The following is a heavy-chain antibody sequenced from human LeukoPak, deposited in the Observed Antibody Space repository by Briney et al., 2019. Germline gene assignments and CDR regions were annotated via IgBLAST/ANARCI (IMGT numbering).Heavy chain of an antibody. J-gene: IGHJ4*02. CDR3: ARGGGYASPIGH. CDR2: IYHSGST. CDR1: GGSISTYY. D-gene: IGHD5-12*01. V-gene: IGHV4-59*01. Sequence: SETLSLTCTLSGGSISTYYWSWNRQPPGKGLEWIGYIYHSGSTNYNPSLKSRVTISVDTSKNQFSLKLSSVTAADTAVYYCARGGGYASPIGHWGQGALVTVSS.